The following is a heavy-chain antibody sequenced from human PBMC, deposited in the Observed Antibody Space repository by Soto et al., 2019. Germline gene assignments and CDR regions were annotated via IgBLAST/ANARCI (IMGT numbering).Heavy chain of an antibody. Sequence: PSETLSLTCTVSGGSISSCYWSWIRQPPGKGLEWIGYIYYSGSTNYNPSLKSRVTISVDTSKNQFSLKLSSVTAADTAVYYCARDNYDSSGHYPNWFDPWGQGTLVTDSS. CDR1: GGSISSCY. J-gene: IGHJ5*02. D-gene: IGHD3-22*01. V-gene: IGHV4-59*01. CDR3: ARDNYDSSGHYPNWFDP. CDR2: IYYSGST.